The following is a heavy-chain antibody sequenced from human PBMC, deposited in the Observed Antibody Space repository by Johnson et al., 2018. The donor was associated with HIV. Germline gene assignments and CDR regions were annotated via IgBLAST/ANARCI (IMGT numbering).Heavy chain of an antibody. V-gene: IGHV3-7*01. J-gene: IGHJ3*02. D-gene: IGHD6-13*01. CDR2: IKQDGSEK. CDR1: GFTFSSYW. CDR3: AREGGIAAAGTDAFDI. Sequence: VQLVESGGGLVQPGGSLRLSCAASGFTFSSYWMSWVRQAPGKGLEWVANIKQDGSEKYYVDSVKGRFTISRDNAKNSLYLQMNSLRAEDTAVYYCAREGGIAAAGTDAFDIWGQGTMVTVS.